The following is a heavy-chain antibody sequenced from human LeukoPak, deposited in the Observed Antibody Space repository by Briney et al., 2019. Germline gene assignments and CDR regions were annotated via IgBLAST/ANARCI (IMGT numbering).Heavy chain of an antibody. V-gene: IGHV3-7*01. Sequence: GGSLRLSCAVSGFTFNTCWMSWVRQAPGKGLEWVANIKEDGSEKHYGDSVRGRFTISRDNAKNSLYLRMNSLRAEDTALYFCARDTYDSSGYHFYYMDVWGKGTTVTVSS. D-gene: IGHD3-22*01. CDR3: ARDTYDSSGYHFYYMDV. CDR1: GFTFNTCW. CDR2: IKEDGSEK. J-gene: IGHJ6*03.